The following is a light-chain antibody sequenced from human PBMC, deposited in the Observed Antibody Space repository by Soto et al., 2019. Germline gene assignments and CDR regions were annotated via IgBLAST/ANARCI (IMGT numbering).Light chain of an antibody. V-gene: IGKV2-30*01. Sequence: VVMTQSPLSLPVTRGQPASSSCRSGDSLVYGDGNTDVSWFRQRPGQSPRRLIYKVFNRDSGVPERFSGSGSGTDFTLKISRVEAEDVGVYYCMQGTQWPPTFGPGTKVDIK. CDR3: MQGTQWPPT. CDR2: KVF. CDR1: DSLVYGDGNTD. J-gene: IGKJ3*01.